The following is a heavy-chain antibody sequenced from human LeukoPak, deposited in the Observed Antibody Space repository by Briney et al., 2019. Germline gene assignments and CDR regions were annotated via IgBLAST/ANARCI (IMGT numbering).Heavy chain of an antibody. CDR1: GGSFSGYY. CDR2: INHSGST. J-gene: IGHJ6*02. V-gene: IGHV4-34*01. CDR3: AAKPYGSGSYYNPRGYYYGMDV. Sequence: PSETLSLTCAVYGGSFSGYYWSWIRQPPGKGLEWIGEINHSGSTNYNPSLKSRVTVSVDTSKNQFSLKLSSVTAADTAVYYCAAKPYGSGSYYNPRGYYYGMDVWGQGTTVTVSS. D-gene: IGHD3-10*01.